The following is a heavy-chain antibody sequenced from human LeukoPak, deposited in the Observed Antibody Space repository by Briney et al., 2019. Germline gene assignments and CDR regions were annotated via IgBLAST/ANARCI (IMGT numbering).Heavy chain of an antibody. J-gene: IGHJ4*02. CDR2: FDPEDGET. CDR3: ATTGPIWSGPAGFDY. Sequence: GASVKASCKVSGYTLTELSMHWVRQAPGKGLEWMGGFDPEDGETIYAQKFQGRVTMTEDTSTDTAYMELSSLRSEDTAVYYCATTGPIWSGPAGFDYWGQGTLVTVSS. D-gene: IGHD3-3*01. V-gene: IGHV1-24*01. CDR1: GYTLTELS.